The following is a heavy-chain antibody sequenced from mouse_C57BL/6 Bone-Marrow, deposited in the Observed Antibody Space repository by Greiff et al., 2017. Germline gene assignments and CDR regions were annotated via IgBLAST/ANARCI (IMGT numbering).Heavy chain of an antibody. J-gene: IGHJ2*01. Sequence: VQLQQSGAELVRPGASVKLSCTASGFNITDDYMHWVKQRPEQGLEWIGWIDPENGDTEYASKFQGKATITANTSSNTAYLQLSSLTSEATDVYYGTTEGVTTVVDYWGQGTTLTVSS. D-gene: IGHD1-1*01. CDR1: GFNITDDY. CDR2: IDPENGDT. CDR3: TTEGVTTVVDY. V-gene: IGHV14-4*01.